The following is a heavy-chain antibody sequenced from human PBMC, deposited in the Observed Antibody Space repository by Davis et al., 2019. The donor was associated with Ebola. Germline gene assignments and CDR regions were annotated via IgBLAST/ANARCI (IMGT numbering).Heavy chain of an antibody. CDR3: ARETRIVGATGRADY. CDR1: GGSISSSSYY. V-gene: IGHV4-39*02. J-gene: IGHJ4*02. CDR2: IYYSGST. Sequence: PSETLSLTCTVSGGSISSSSYYWGWIRQPPGKGLEWIGSIYYSGSTYYNPSLKSRVTISVDTSKNQFSLKLSSVTAADTAVYYCARETRIVGATGRADYWGQGTLVTVSS. D-gene: IGHD1-26*01.